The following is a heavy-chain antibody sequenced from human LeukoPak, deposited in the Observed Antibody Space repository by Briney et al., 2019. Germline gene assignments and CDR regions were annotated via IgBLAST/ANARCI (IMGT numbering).Heavy chain of an antibody. CDR1: GYSLIELS. J-gene: IGHJ4*02. CDR3: AKGVAVAGTPPGGDY. CDR2: IDLEHGNP. V-gene: IGHV1-24*01. D-gene: IGHD6-19*01. Sequence: ASVKVSCKVPGYSLIELSTQWVRQAPGKGLEWMGGIDLEHGNPVYAQKFQGRVTMTEDTTTDTAYMEVNGLTSEDTAIYYCAKGVAVAGTPPGGDYWGQGTLLTVSS.